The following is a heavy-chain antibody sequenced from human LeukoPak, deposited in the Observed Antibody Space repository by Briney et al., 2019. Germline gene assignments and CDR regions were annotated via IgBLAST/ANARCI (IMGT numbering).Heavy chain of an antibody. CDR3: ARDPRRGIVGAY. D-gene: IGHD1-26*01. Sequence: GGSLRLSCAASGFTFSSYGMHWVRQAPGKGLEWVAVISYDGSNKYYADSVKGRFTISRDNSKNTLYLQMNSLRAEDTAVYYCARDPRRGIVGAYWGQGTLVTVSS. CDR2: ISYDGSNK. CDR1: GFTFSSYG. V-gene: IGHV3-30*03. J-gene: IGHJ4*02.